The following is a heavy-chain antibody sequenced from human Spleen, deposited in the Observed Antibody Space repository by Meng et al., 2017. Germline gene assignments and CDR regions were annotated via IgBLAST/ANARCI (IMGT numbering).Heavy chain of an antibody. Sequence: SETLSLTCTVSGGSISSSSYYWGWIRQPPGKGLEWIGSIYYSGSTYYNPSLKSRVTISVDTSNNQFSLKLSSVTAADTAVYYCARDYGDYVSYYYYYGMDVWGQGTTVT. V-gene: IGHV4-39*07. D-gene: IGHD4-17*01. J-gene: IGHJ6*02. CDR3: ARDYGDYVSYYYYYGMDV. CDR1: GGSISSSSYY. CDR2: IYYSGST.